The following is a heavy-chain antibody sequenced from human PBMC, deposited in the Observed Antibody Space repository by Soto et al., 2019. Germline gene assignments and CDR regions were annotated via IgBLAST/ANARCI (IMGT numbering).Heavy chain of an antibody. CDR2: ISYDGSNK. Sequence: QVQLVESGGGVVQPGRSLRLSCAASGFTFSSYGMHWVRQAPGKGLEWVAVISYDGSNKYYADSVKFRFTISRDNSKNTLYLQMNSLRAADTAVCYCAKVGYSGSDFDYLGQGTLVTVAS. V-gene: IGHV3-30*18. J-gene: IGHJ4*02. CDR1: GFTFSSYG. CDR3: AKVGYSGSDFDY. D-gene: IGHD1-26*01.